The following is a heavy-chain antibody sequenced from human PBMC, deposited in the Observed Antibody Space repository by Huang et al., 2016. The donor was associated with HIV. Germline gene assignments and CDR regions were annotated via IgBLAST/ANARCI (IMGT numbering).Heavy chain of an antibody. D-gene: IGHD5-12*01. CDR1: GYIFNDYP. CDR3: ARLWSRDGYNWDY. CDR2: INPYNGNT. V-gene: IGHV1-18*01. Sequence: QVQLVQSGAEVKKPGASVKVSCKASGYIFNDYPISWVRQAPGQGLEWMGWINPYNGNTRYVQKFQGRGTMTTDTSTSTAYMELRSLRADDTALYYCARLWSRDGYNWDYWGQGTLVTVPS. J-gene: IGHJ4*02.